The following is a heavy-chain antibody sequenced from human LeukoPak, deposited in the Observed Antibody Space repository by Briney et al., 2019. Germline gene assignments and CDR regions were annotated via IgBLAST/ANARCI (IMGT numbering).Heavy chain of an antibody. CDR1: GYTFISYF. CDR3: ARSGGDAIRPFDY. Sequence: ASVKVSCKASGYTFISYFIHWVRQAPGQGLEWMGIINPSGGSTRYAQKFQGRVTMTRDTSTSTVNMEMSSLRSEDTAVYYCARSGGDAIRPFDYWGQGTLVTVSS. J-gene: IGHJ4*02. V-gene: IGHV1-46*01. D-gene: IGHD2-21*02. CDR2: INPSGGST.